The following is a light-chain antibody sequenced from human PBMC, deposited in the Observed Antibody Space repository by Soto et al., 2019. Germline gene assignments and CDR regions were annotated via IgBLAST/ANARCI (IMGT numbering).Light chain of an antibody. V-gene: IGKV1-39*01. J-gene: IGKJ2*01. Sequence: DIQMTQSPSSLSASVGDRVTITCRGSQSIRSSLNWYQHKPGKAPNLLIYAASALQSGVPSRFSGSGSGTDFTLTISSLQPEDFATYFCQQSYTTPHTFGQGTKLEIE. CDR1: QSIRSS. CDR2: AAS. CDR3: QQSYTTPHT.